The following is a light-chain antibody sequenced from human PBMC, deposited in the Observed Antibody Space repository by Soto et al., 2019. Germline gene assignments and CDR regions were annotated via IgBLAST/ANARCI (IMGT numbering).Light chain of an antibody. CDR2: DAS. CDR3: QQYETFSGT. V-gene: IGKV1-5*01. Sequence: DIQMTQSPSTLSASIGDRVTITCRASQSITTFLARYQQKPGKAPKLLIYDASALPRGVPSRFSGSGSGTKFTLTIASLQPDDFATYYCQQYETFSGTFGPGTKVEI. CDR1: QSITTF. J-gene: IGKJ1*01.